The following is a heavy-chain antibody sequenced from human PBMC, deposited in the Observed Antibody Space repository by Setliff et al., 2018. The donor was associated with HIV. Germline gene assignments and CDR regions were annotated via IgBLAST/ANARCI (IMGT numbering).Heavy chain of an antibody. J-gene: IGHJ3*02. D-gene: IGHD4-17*01. CDR2: IYYSGST. V-gene: IGHV4-39*01. CDR1: GGFISSSSYY. CDR3: ASFQTTVHAFDI. Sequence: PSETLSLTCTVSGGFISSSSYYWGWIRQPPGKGLEWIGSIYYSGSTYYNPSLKSRVTISVDTSKNQFSLKLSSVTAADTAVYYCASFQTTVHAFDIWGQGTMVTVSS.